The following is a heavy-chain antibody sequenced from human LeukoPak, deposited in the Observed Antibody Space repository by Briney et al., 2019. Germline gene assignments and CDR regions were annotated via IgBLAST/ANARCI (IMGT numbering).Heavy chain of an antibody. J-gene: IGHJ4*02. CDR3: ARVGRYSYGPEYYFDY. CDR1: GGSFSGYY. Sequence: SETLSLTCAVYGGSFSGYYWSWIRQPPGKGLEWIGEINHSGSTNYNPSLKSRVTISVDTSKNQFSLKLSSVTAADTAVYYCARVGRYSYGPEYYFDYWGQGTLVTVSS. CDR2: INHSGST. D-gene: IGHD5-18*01. V-gene: IGHV4-34*01.